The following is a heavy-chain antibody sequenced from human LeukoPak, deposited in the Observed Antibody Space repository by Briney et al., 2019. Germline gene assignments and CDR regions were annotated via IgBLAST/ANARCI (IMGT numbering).Heavy chain of an antibody. CDR2: IYYSGST. D-gene: IGHD6-19*01. V-gene: IGHV4-31*03. CDR3: ARLSIAVAGTPDNYYYYGMDV. Sequence: SETLSLTCTVSGGSISSGGYYWSWIRQHPGKGLEWIGYIYYSGSTYYNPSLKSRVTISVDTSKNQFSLKLSSVTAADTAVYYCARLSIAVAGTPDNYYYYGMDVWGQGTTVTVSS. CDR1: GGSISSGGYY. J-gene: IGHJ6*02.